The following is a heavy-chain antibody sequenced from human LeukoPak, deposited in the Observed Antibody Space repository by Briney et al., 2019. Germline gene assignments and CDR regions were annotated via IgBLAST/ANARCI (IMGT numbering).Heavy chain of an antibody. CDR2: IIPIFGTA. D-gene: IGHD4-17*01. CDR3: ARDRYGDYNYFDY. V-gene: IGHV1-69*06. CDR1: GGTFSSYA. J-gene: IGHJ4*02. Sequence: SVKVSCKASGGTFSSYAISWVRQAPGQGLEWMGGIIPIFGTANYAQKFQGRVTITADKSTSTAYMELSSLRSEDTAVYYCARDRYGDYNYFDYWGQGTLVTVSS.